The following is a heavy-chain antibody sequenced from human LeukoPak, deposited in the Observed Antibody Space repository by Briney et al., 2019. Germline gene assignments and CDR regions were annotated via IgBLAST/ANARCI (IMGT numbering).Heavy chain of an antibody. Sequence: GGSLRLSCAASGFTFSSYGMHWVRQAPGKGLEWVAVIWYDGSNKYYADSVKGRFTISRDNSKNTLYLRMNSLRAEDTAVYFCARDSDSSGYYYSTSFDYWGQGTPVIVSS. CDR1: GFTFSSYG. V-gene: IGHV3-33*01. D-gene: IGHD3-22*01. CDR2: IWYDGSNK. CDR3: ARDSDSSGYYYSTSFDY. J-gene: IGHJ4*02.